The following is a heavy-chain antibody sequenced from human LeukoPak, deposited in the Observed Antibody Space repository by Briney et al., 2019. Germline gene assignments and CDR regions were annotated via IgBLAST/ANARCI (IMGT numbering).Heavy chain of an antibody. CDR1: GGSFSGYF. CDR2: AYYTGST. V-gene: IGHV4-59*01. CDR3: ARGAMATTPFFDY. J-gene: IGHJ4*02. Sequence: SETLSLTCAVYGGSFSGYFWSWIRQPPGKGLEWIGYAYYTGSTNFNPSLKSRVTMSLDTSRNQFSLKLTSLTAADTAVYYCARGAMATTPFFDYWGQGTLVTVSS. D-gene: IGHD5-24*01.